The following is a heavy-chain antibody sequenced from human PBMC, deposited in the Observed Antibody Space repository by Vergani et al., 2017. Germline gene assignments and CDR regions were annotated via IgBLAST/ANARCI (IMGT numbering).Heavy chain of an antibody. D-gene: IGHD6-19*01. J-gene: IGHJ6*02. CDR2: IIPIFGTA. CDR1: GGTFSSYA. V-gene: IGHV1-69*12. CDR3: ARRNNNNGGGYSSGWYFYYYGMDV. Sequence: QAQLVQSGAEVKKPGSSVKVSCKASGGTFSSYAISWVRQAPGQGLEWMGGIIPIFGTANYAQKFQGRVTITADESTSTAYMELGSLRSEDTAVYYCARRNNNNGGGYSSGWYFYYYGMDVWGQGTTVTVSS.